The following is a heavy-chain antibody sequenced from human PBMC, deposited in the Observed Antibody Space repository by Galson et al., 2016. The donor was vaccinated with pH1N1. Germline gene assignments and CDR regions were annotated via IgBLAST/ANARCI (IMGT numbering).Heavy chain of an antibody. D-gene: IGHD3-22*01. V-gene: IGHV3-9*01. CDR2: ISWNSGSI. CDR3: ASPAGSDYYDTSGYYSH. J-gene: IGHJ4*02. CDR1: DYG. Sequence: DYGMHWVRQAPGKGLEWVSSISWNSGSIVYADSVKGRFTISRDNSKNTLYLQMNSLRPEDTAVYYCASPAGSDYYDTSGYYSHWGQGTLVTVSS.